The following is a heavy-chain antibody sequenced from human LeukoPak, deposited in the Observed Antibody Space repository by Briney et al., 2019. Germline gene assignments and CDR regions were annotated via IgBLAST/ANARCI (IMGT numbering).Heavy chain of an antibody. CDR3: ARRRDWNDVLDS. D-gene: IGHD1-1*01. Sequence: PSETLSLTCAVYGESFSDYYWSWIRQPPEKGLEWIGQISHDGNTNYNPSLKSRVTLSTDTSKSQFSLRLTSVTTADTAIYYCARRRDWNDVLDSWGQGTPVTVSS. J-gene: IGHJ4*02. CDR2: ISHDGNT. CDR1: GESFSDYY. V-gene: IGHV4-34*01.